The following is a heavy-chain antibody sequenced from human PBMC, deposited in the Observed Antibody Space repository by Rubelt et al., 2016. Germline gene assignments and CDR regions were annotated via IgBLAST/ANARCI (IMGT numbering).Heavy chain of an antibody. CDR3: ARHADDYGDYVGYYYYYGMDV. CDR1: GYSFTSYW. CDR2: IYPGDSDT. V-gene: IGHV5-51*01. J-gene: IGHJ6*02. D-gene: IGHD4-17*01. Sequence: GESLKISCKGSGYSFTSYWIGWVRQMPGKGLEWMGIIYPGDSDTRYSPSFQGQVTISADKSISTAYLQWSSLKASDTAMYYCARHADDYGDYVGYYYYYGMDVWGQGTTVTVSS.